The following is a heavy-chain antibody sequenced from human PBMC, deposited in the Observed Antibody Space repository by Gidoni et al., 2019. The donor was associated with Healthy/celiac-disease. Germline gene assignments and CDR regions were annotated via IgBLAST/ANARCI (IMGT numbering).Heavy chain of an antibody. J-gene: IGHJ4*02. V-gene: IGHV4-31*03. CDR3: ARARSSMAAHPLFDY. Sequence: QVQLQESGPGLVKPSQTLSLTCTVSGGSISSGGYYWSWIRQHPGKGLEWIGYNYYSGSTYYNPSLKSRVTISVDTSKNQFSLKLSSVTAADTAVYYCARARSSMAAHPLFDYWGQGTLVTVSS. D-gene: IGHD6-6*01. CDR1: GGSISSGGYY. CDR2: NYYSGST.